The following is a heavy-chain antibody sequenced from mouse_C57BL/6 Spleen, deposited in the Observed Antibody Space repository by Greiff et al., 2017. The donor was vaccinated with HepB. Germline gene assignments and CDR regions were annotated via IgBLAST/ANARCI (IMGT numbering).Heavy chain of an antibody. CDR2: IDPETGGT. CDR3: TRWGTDWYFDV. CDR1: GYTFTDYE. D-gene: IGHD2-14*01. Sequence: QVQLKESGAELVRPGASVTLSCKASGYTFTDYEMHWVKQTPVHGLEWIGAIDPETGGTAYNQKFKGKAILTADKSSSTAYMELRSLTSEDSAVYYCTRWGTDWYFDVWGTGTTVTVSS. J-gene: IGHJ1*03. V-gene: IGHV1-15*01.